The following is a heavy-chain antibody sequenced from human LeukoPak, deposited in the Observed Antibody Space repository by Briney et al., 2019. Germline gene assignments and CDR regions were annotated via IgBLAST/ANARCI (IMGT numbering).Heavy chain of an antibody. J-gene: IGHJ3*02. Sequence: SETLSLTCTVSGGSIRSYYWSWIRQPPGKGLEWIGYIYYIGSTNYNPSLKSRVTISVDTSKNQFSLKLSSVTAADTAVYYCARDYAFDIWGQGTMVTVSS. CDR3: ARDYAFDI. V-gene: IGHV4-59*01. CDR2: IYYIGST. CDR1: GGSIRSYY.